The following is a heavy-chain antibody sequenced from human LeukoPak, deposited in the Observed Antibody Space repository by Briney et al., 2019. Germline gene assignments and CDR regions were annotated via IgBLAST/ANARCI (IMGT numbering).Heavy chain of an antibody. CDR2: IYYSGST. Sequence: SETLSLTCTVSGGSVSSGSYYWSWIRQPPGKGLEWIGYIYYSGSTNYNPSLKSRVTISVDTSKNQFSLKLSSVTAADTAVYYCARDYGVARRDFYYGMDVWGQGTTVTVSS. V-gene: IGHV4-61*01. CDR3: ARDYGVARRDFYYGMDV. J-gene: IGHJ6*02. D-gene: IGHD4-17*01. CDR1: GGSVSSGSYY.